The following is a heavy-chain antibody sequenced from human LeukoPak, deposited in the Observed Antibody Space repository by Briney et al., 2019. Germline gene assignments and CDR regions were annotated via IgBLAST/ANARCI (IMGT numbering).Heavy chain of an antibody. Sequence: ASVKVSCKASGYTFTSYGISWVRQAPGQGLEWMGWISAYNGNTNYAQKLQGRVTMTTDTSTSTAYMELRSLRSDDTAVYYCARVFEQQLVQKLYNWLDPWGQGTLVTVSS. V-gene: IGHV1-18*01. CDR3: ARVFEQQLVQKLYNWLDP. CDR2: ISAYNGNT. CDR1: GYTFTSYG. J-gene: IGHJ5*02. D-gene: IGHD6-13*01.